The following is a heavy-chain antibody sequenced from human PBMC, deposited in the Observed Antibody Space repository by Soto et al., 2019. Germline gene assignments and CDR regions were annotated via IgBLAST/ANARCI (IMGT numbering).Heavy chain of an antibody. CDR1: GFTFSGSA. CDR3: TRRYFYDGSGSYMNDS. J-gene: IGHJ5*01. V-gene: IGHV3-73*01. CDR2: IRSKANSYAT. D-gene: IGHD3-22*01. Sequence: QSGGSLRLSCAASGFTFSGSAMYWVRLASGKGLQWVGRIRSKANSYATSYDASVKGRFTISRDDSKNTAYLQMNSLRTEDTAVYYCTRRYFYDGSGSYMNDSRAQRAVLPVS.